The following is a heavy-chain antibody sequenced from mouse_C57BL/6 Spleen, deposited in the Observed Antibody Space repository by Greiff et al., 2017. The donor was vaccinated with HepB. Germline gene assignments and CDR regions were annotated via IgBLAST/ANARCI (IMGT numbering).Heavy chain of an antibody. Sequence: EVKLMESGPGLVKPSQSLSLTCSVTGYSITSGYYWNWIRQFPGNKLEWMGYISYDGSNNYNPSLKNRISITRDTSKNQFFLKLNSVTTEDTATYYCARGGRQGDFDYWGQGTTLTVSS. CDR3: ARGGRQGDFDY. CDR2: ISYDGSN. D-gene: IGHD1-2*01. J-gene: IGHJ2*01. V-gene: IGHV3-6*01. CDR1: GYSITSGYY.